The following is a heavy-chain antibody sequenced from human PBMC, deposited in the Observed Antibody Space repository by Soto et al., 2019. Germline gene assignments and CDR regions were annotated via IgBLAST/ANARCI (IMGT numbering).Heavy chain of an antibody. CDR1: GFPFSTSG. J-gene: IGHJ4*02. D-gene: IGHD2-2*01. CDR3: AIARHCSSAACPAAE. V-gene: IGHV3-23*05. Sequence: EVQLLESGGGLVQPGGSLILSCAASGFPFSTSGILWLRQPPGEGLEWVSAIGPTANTKYRDSVKGRFTISRDNSRNTVFLQMSALRPEDTALYYCAIARHCSSAACPAAEWGQGTLITVSS. CDR2: IGPTANT.